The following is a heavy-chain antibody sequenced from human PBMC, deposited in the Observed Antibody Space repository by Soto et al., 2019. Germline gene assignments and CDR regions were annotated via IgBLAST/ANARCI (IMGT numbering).Heavy chain of an antibody. Sequence: TLSLTCTLSGYSNSIDYWNWMRQPPGKGLDWIGHIHDSGDTNHNPALGSRVNISLDTSKKKFSLNLTSVTAADTAVYFCARSTFRHAFDIWGQGTMVTVSS. J-gene: IGHJ3*02. V-gene: IGHV4-59*01. CDR3: ARSTFRHAFDI. CDR1: GYSNSIDY. D-gene: IGHD2-21*01. CDR2: IHDSGDT.